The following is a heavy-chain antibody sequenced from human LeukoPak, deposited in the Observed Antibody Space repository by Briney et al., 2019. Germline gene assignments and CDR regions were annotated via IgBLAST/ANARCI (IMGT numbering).Heavy chain of an antibody. J-gene: IGHJ4*02. V-gene: IGHV3-30*18. Sequence: PGGSLRLSCAASGFTFSSYGIHWVRQAPGKGLEWVAIISYDGTNKYYADSVKGRFTISRDNSKNTLYLQMNSLRAEDTAVYYCAKGPSLDYWGQGTLVTVSS. CDR3: AKGPSLDY. D-gene: IGHD3-16*02. CDR1: GFTFSSYG. CDR2: ISYDGTNK.